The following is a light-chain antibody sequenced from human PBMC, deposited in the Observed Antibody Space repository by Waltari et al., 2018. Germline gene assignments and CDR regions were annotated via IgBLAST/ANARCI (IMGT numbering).Light chain of an antibody. Sequence: TVVTQEPSLSVSPGGTVTLTCGLSSGSVSTSNYPSWYQQTPGQAPRTLIYNTNTRPSGVPDLFSGSLLGNKAALTITGAQADEESDYYCMRYMSSGIVFGSGTTLTVL. CDR2: NTN. CDR3: MRYMSSGIV. J-gene: IGLJ6*01. CDR1: SGSVSTSNY. V-gene: IGLV8-61*01.